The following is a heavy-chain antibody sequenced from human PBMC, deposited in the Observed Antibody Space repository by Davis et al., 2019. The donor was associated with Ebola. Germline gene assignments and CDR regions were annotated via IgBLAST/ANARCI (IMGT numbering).Heavy chain of an antibody. CDR2: IIPIFGTA. J-gene: IGHJ6*02. CDR3: ARLRWGFYYYYGMDV. V-gene: IGHV1-69*06. CDR1: GGTFSSYA. D-gene: IGHD7-27*01. Sequence: AASVKVSCKASGGTFSSYAISWVRQAPGQGLEWMGGIIPIFGTANYAQKFQGRVTITADKSTSTAYMELSSLRSEDTAVYYCARLRWGFYYYYGMDVWGQGTTVTVSS.